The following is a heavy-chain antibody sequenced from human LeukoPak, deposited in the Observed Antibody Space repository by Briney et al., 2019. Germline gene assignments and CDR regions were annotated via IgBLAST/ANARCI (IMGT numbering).Heavy chain of an antibody. J-gene: IGHJ5*02. CDR3: ARDSNPLLWFGELLSRWFDP. CDR1: GFTFSSYS. CDR2: ISNSSSYI. D-gene: IGHD3-10*01. V-gene: IGHV3-21*01. Sequence: GGSLRLSCAASGFTFSSYSMNWVRQAPGKGLEWVSSISNSSSYIYYADSVKGRFTISRDNAKNSLYLQMNSLRAEDTAVYYCARDSNPLLWFGELLSRWFDPWGQGTLVTVSS.